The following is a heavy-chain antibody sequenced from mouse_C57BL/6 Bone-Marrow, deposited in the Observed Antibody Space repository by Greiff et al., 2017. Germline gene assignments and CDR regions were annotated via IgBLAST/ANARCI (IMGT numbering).Heavy chain of an antibody. Sequence: VQLQQSGAELVKPGASVKLSCKASGYTFTSYWMHWVKQRPGRGLEWIGRIAPNSGGTKYNEKFKSKATLTVDKPSSTAYMQLSSLTSEDSAVYYCARSNGNYGYWYFDVWGTGTTVTVSS. D-gene: IGHD2-1*01. V-gene: IGHV1-72*01. CDR1: GYTFTSYW. J-gene: IGHJ1*03. CDR3: ARSNGNYGYWYFDV. CDR2: IAPNSGGT.